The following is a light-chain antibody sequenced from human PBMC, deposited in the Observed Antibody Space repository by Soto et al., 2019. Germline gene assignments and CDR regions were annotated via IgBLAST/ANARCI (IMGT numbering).Light chain of an antibody. CDR1: SSNIGAGYD. CDR3: QSYDSSLSGWV. Sequence: VLTQPPSVSGAPGQRVTITCTGSSSNIGAGYDVHWYQQLPGTAPKLLIYGNSNRPSGVPDRFSGSKSGTSASLAITGLQAEDEADYYCQSYDSSLSGWVFGGGTKLTVL. J-gene: IGLJ3*02. V-gene: IGLV1-40*01. CDR2: GNS.